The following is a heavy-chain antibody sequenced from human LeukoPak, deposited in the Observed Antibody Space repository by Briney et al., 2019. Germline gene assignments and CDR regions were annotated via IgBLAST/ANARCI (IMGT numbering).Heavy chain of an antibody. Sequence: PGGSLRLSCAASGFTFSSHWMHWVRQAPGKGLVWVSRINGDGTSTSYADSVKGRFTISRDNAKNTLYLQMNSLRAEDTAVYYCARDQIYCTGGYCYFDYWGQGTLVTVSS. J-gene: IGHJ4*02. CDR2: INGDGTST. CDR3: ARDQIYCTGGYCYFDY. V-gene: IGHV3-74*01. CDR1: GFTFSSHW. D-gene: IGHD2-8*02.